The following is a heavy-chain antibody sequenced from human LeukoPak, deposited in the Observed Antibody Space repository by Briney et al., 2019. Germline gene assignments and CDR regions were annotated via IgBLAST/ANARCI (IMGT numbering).Heavy chain of an antibody. D-gene: IGHD3-9*01. CDR2: ISYDGSNK. Sequence: GGSLRLSCAASGFXFSSYGIHWVRQAPGKGLEWVAVISYDGSNKYYADSVKGRFTISRDNSKNTLYLQMNSLRAEDTAVYYCARDLNYDILTGYYIDYYYYGMDVWGQGTTVTVSS. CDR1: GFXFSSYG. CDR3: ARDLNYDILTGYYIDYYYYGMDV. J-gene: IGHJ6*02. V-gene: IGHV3-30*19.